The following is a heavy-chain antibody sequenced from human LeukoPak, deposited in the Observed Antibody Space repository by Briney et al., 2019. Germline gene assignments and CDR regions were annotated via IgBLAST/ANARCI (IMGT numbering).Heavy chain of an antibody. D-gene: IGHD1-7*01. CDR2: IIPIFGTA. J-gene: IGHJ6*03. Sequence: SVKVSCKASGGTFSSYAISWVRQAPGQGLEWMGGIIPIFGTANYAQKFQGRVTITTDESTSTAYMELGSLRSEDTAVYYCARGGLELHYYYYYMDVWGKGTTVTVSS. CDR1: GGTFSSYA. V-gene: IGHV1-69*05. CDR3: ARGGLELHYYYYYMDV.